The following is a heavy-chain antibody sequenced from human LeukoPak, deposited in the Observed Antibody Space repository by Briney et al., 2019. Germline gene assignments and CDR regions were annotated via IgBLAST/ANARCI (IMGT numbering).Heavy chain of an antibody. CDR2: INSDGSST. V-gene: IGHV3-74*01. J-gene: IGHJ5*02. D-gene: IGHD3-22*01. Sequence: GGSLRLSCAASGFTFSSYWMHWVRQAPGKGLVWVSRINSDGSSTSYADSVKGRFTISRDNAKNTLYLQMNSLRAEDTAVYYCARARSSPPYYYDSSGYWDHWFDPWGQGTLVTVSS. CDR1: GFTFSSYW. CDR3: ARARSSPPYYYDSSGYWDHWFDP.